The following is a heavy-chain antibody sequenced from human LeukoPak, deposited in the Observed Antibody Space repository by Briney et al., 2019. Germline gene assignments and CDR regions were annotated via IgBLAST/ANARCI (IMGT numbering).Heavy chain of an antibody. CDR2: ISYDGSNK. J-gene: IGHJ4*02. CDR1: GFTFSSYE. V-gene: IGHV3-30*04. CDR3: ARAPWTYCSGGSCYFGY. Sequence: GGSLRLSCAASGFTFSSYEMNWIRQAPGKGLEWVAVISYDGSNKYYADSVKGRFTISRDNSKNTLYLQMNSLRAEDTAVYYCARAPWTYCSGGSCYFGYWGQGTLVTVSS. D-gene: IGHD2-15*01.